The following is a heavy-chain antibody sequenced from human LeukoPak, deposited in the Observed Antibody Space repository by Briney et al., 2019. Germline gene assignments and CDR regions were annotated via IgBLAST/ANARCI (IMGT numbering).Heavy chain of an antibody. Sequence: SETLSLTCTVSGGSISSSSYYWGWIRQPPGKGLEWIGSIYYSGSTYYSPSLKSRVTISVDTSKNQFSLKLSSVTAADRAVYYCARHGGYAYAFDIWGQGTTVTVSS. V-gene: IGHV4-39*01. J-gene: IGHJ3*02. CDR3: ARHGGYAYAFDI. D-gene: IGHD1-26*01. CDR2: IYYSGST. CDR1: GGSISSSSYY.